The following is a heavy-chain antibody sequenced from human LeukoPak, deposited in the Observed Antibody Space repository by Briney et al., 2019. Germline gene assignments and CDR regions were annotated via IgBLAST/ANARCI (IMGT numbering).Heavy chain of an antibody. CDR3: AKDAVRGSGRINWFDS. CDR1: RFTFNSYA. D-gene: IGHD3-10*01. V-gene: IGHV3-23*01. Sequence: GGSLRLSCAASRFTFNSYAMSWVRQAPGKGLEWVSSISGSGDSTYYADSVKGRFTISRDNSKNTLYLQMNSLRAEDTAVYYCAKDAVRGSGRINWFDSWGQGTLVTVSS. J-gene: IGHJ5*01. CDR2: ISGSGDST.